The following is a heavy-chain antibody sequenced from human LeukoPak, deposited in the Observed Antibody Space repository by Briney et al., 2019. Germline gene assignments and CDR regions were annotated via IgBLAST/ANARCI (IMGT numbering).Heavy chain of an antibody. J-gene: IGHJ4*02. D-gene: IGHD2-15*01. CDR3: ARDSCSGGSCYSRGFDY. CDR2: ISSSGSTI. V-gene: IGHV3-11*04. CDR1: GFTFSDYY. Sequence: PGGSLRLSCAASGFTFSDYYMSWIRQAPGKGLEWVSYISSSGSTIYYADSVKGRFTISRDNAKNSLYLQMNSLRAEDTAVYYCARDSCSGGSCYSRGFDYWGQGTLVTVSS.